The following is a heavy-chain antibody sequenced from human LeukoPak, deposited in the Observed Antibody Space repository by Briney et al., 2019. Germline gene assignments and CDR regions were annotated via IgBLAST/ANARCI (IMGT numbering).Heavy chain of an antibody. J-gene: IGHJ4*02. CDR3: ARSRSVRGVIMGLDY. V-gene: IGHV1-18*01. D-gene: IGHD3-10*02. CDR2: ISAHNGNT. CDR1: GYTFTSYG. Sequence: ASVKVSCKASGYTFTSYGISWVRQAPGQGLEWMGWISAHNGNTNYAQKLQGRVTMTRNTSISTAYMELSSLRSEDTAVYYCARSRSVRGVIMGLDYWGQGTLVTVSS.